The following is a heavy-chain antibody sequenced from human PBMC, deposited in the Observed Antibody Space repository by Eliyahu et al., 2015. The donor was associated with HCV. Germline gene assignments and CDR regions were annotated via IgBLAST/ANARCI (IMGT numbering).Heavy chain of an antibody. J-gene: IGHJ3*02. CDR1: GFXFSSXA. CDR3: AKDPHYYDSNAEEAFNI. V-gene: IGHV3-23*01. CDR2: ISGGDGST. D-gene: IGHD3-22*01. Sequence: EVQLLESGGGLVQPGGSLRLSCAASGFXFSSXAMTWVRQAPGKGLEFVSAISGGDGSTYYADSVKGRFTISRDNSKNTLYLQMNSLRAEDTAVYFCAKDPHYYDSNAEEAFNIWGQGTKVTVSS.